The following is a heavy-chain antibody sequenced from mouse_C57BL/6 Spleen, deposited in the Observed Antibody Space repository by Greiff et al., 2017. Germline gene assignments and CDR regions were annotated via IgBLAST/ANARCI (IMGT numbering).Heavy chain of an antibody. CDR3: AGGALYYDGSSYWYFDV. D-gene: IGHD1-1*01. CDR1: GYAFTNYL. CDR2: INPGRGGT. V-gene: IGHV1-54*01. Sequence: QVQLQQSGAELVRPGTSVKVSCKASGYAFTNYLIEWVKQRPGQGLEWIGVINPGRGGTNYNETFKGKATLTADKSSSTAYLQHSRLTSEDSADYFCAGGALYYDGSSYWYFDVWGTGTTVTVSS. J-gene: IGHJ1*03.